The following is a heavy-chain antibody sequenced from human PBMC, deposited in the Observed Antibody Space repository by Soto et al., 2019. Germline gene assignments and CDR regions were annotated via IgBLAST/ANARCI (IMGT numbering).Heavy chain of an antibody. D-gene: IGHD1-26*01. CDR1: GGSMSGYY. V-gene: IGHV4-59*01. Sequence: LSLTCNVSGGSMSGYYWNWIRQPPGKGLEWIGYIFHNGDINYNPSLKSRVTISVDTSKNQFSLNLSSVTAADTAVYYCARDPSGHPPLYRFDPWGQGTLVTVSS. J-gene: IGHJ5*02. CDR3: ARDPSGHPPLYRFDP. CDR2: IFHNGDI.